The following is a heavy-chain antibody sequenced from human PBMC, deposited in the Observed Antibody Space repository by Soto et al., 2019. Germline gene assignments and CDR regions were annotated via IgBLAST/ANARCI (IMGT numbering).Heavy chain of an antibody. Sequence: QVQLVQSGAEVKKPGSSVKVSCKASGGTFSSYAISWVRQAPGQGLEWMGGIIPIFGTANYAQKFQGRVTITAAKSTSTAYMELSSLRSEDTAVYYCARGGTTLSTYYYYGMDVWGQGTTVTVSS. D-gene: IGHD5-12*01. CDR3: ARGGTTLSTYYYYGMDV. CDR1: GGTFSSYA. CDR2: IIPIFGTA. J-gene: IGHJ6*02. V-gene: IGHV1-69*06.